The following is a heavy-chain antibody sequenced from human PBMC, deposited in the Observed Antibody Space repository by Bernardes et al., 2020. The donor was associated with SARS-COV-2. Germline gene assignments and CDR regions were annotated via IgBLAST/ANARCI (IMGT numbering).Heavy chain of an antibody. D-gene: IGHD2-21*01. J-gene: IGHJ4*02. CDR1: GYTFSTYV. CDR3: ASCSGGYCFSEGSYYYYFDY. Sequence: ASVKVSCTASGYTFSTYVIVWVRQAPGQGLEWMGWINANNGNTNYVQKDQGRVTMTTDRSTSTAYMELRSLRPDDTAVYYCASCSGGYCFSEGSYYYYFDYWGQGTLVTVSS. V-gene: IGHV1-18*01. CDR2: INANNGNT.